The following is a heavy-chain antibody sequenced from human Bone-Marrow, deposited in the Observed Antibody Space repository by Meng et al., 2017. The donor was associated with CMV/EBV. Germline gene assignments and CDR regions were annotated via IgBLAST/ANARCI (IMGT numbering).Heavy chain of an antibody. CDR3: ALRTY. CDR1: GFTFSSYA. J-gene: IGHJ4*02. D-gene: IGHD2-8*01. V-gene: IGHV3-30-3*01. Sequence: GESLKISCAASGFTFSSYAMHWVRQAPGKGLEWVAVISYDGSNKYYADSVKGRFTISRDNSKNTLYLQMNSLRAEDTAVYYCALRTYWGQGTRVTGSS. CDR2: ISYDGSNK.